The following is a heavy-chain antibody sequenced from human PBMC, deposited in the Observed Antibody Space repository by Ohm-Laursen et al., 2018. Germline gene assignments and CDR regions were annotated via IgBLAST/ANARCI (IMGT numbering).Heavy chain of an antibody. D-gene: IGHD5-12*01. V-gene: IGHV3-74*01. CDR1: GFTFSSDW. Sequence: GSLRLSCTASGFTFSSDWMHWVRQAPGEGLVWVSRIKGDGSETNYADSVKGRFTISRDNAKNTLYLQMNSLGGDDTAVYYCARAQRLVASANDYWGQGTLITVSS. CDR3: ARAQRLVASANDY. J-gene: IGHJ4*02. CDR2: IKGDGSET.